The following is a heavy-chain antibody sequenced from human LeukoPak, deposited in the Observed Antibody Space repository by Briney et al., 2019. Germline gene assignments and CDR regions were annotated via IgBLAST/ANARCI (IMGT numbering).Heavy chain of an antibody. V-gene: IGHV1-18*01. CDR1: GYTFTTYG. Sequence: ASVKVSCRSSGYTFTTYGITWVRQAPGQGLEWMGWISTYNGNTNYAQKLQGRVTMTTDTSTSTAHMELRSLRSDDTAMYYCARDRMGTGTYFDYWGQGTLVTVSS. D-gene: IGHD3-10*01. CDR2: ISTYNGNT. J-gene: IGHJ4*02. CDR3: ARDRMGTGTYFDY.